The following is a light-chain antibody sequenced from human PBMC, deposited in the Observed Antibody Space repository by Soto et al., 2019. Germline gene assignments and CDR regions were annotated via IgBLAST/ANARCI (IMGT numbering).Light chain of an antibody. J-gene: IGKJ1*01. Sequence: SLAVTPGEPASISCRSSQSLLHSNGYNYLHWYLQKPGQSPQLLIYLGSNRASGVPDRFSGSGSGTDFTLKISRVEAEDVGVYYCMQALQNPSTFGQGTKVDI. V-gene: IGKV2-28*01. CDR1: QSLLHSNGYNY. CDR3: MQALQNPST. CDR2: LGS.